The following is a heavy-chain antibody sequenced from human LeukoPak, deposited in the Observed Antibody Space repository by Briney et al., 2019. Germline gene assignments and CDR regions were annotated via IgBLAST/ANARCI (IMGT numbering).Heavy chain of an antibody. CDR3: ARDPYYDILTGYYKRSWFDP. CDR2: INPNSGGT. Sequence: GASVKVSCKASGYTFTGCYMHWVRQAPGQGLEWMGWINPNSGGTNYAQKFQGRVTMTRDTSISTAYMELSRLRSDDTAVYYCARDPYYDILTGYYKRSWFDPWGQGTLVTVSS. CDR1: GYTFTGCY. V-gene: IGHV1-2*02. D-gene: IGHD3-9*01. J-gene: IGHJ5*02.